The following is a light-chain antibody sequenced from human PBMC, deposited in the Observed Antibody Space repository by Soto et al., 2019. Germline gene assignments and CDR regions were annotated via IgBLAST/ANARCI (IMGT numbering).Light chain of an antibody. CDR3: QQYGSSPT. Sequence: LRKSPSTLSLSPGERDTLSCRASQSVSNNYLAWYQQKPGQAPRRLIYGASSRATGIPDRFSGSGSGTDFTLTISRLEPEDFAGYYCQQYGSSPTFGEGTRLEI. V-gene: IGKV3-20*01. CDR2: GAS. J-gene: IGKJ5*01. CDR1: QSVSNNY.